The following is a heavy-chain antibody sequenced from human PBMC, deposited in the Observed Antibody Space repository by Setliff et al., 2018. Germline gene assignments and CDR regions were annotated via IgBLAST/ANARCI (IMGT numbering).Heavy chain of an antibody. CDR3: ARLPNYVWGSPVDY. V-gene: IGHV4-39*01. Sequence: TLSLTCTVSGGSTNSGVYYWGWIRQPPGKGLEWIGRIYHGGDTYYNASLKSRLTISVDTSKNQFSLTLSSVTAADTAVYYCARLPNYVWGSPVDYWGQGTLVTVSS. CDR1: GGSTNSGVYY. CDR2: IYHGGDT. J-gene: IGHJ4*02. D-gene: IGHD3-16*01.